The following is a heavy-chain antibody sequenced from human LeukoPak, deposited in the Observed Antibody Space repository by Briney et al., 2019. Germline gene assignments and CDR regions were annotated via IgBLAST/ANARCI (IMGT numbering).Heavy chain of an antibody. CDR3: ARGVGYYCSSTNCPLGY. D-gene: IGHD2-2*01. V-gene: IGHV4-34*01. Sequence: SETLSLTCAVYGGSFSGYYWCWIRQPPGKGLEWIGEINHSGSTNYNPSLKSRVTISVDTSKNQFSLKLSSVTAADTAVYYCARGVGYYCSSTNCPLGYLGHGTLVTVSS. CDR1: GGSFSGYY. CDR2: INHSGST. J-gene: IGHJ4*01.